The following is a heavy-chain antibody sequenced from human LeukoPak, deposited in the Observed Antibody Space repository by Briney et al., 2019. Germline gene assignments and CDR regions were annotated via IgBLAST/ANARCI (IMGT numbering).Heavy chain of an antibody. J-gene: IGHJ2*01. V-gene: IGHV4-34*01. CDR2: INHRAST. CDR3: ARGLRPGGYFDL. CDR1: LGSFSGDY. Sequence: PETLSLTPALYLGSFSGDYWSSIPQPPRKGVEWIAEINHRASTTYNPSLKRRVTISVDTSKNQFSLKLSPVTAADTAVYYCARGLRPGGYFDLWGRGTLVTVSS. D-gene: IGHD3-10*01.